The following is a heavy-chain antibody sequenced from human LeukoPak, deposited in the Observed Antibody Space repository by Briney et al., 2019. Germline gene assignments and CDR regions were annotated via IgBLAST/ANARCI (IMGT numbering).Heavy chain of an antibody. CDR3: ARYYGDLDY. J-gene: IGHJ4*02. D-gene: IGHD4-17*01. Sequence: GESLKISCKGSGYRFTSYWIGWVRQVPGKGLEWMGNIYPGDSDTRYSPSCQGKVTISADKSTSTAYLQRSSLKATDTAMYYCARYYGDLDYWGQGTLVTVSS. CDR1: GYRFTSYW. V-gene: IGHV5-51*01. CDR2: IYPGDSDT.